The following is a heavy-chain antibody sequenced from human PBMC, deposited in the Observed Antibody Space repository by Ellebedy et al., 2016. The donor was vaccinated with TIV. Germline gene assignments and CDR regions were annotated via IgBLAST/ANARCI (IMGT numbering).Heavy chain of an antibody. J-gene: IGHJ6*02. CDR1: GFTFNNYW. V-gene: IGHV3-7*01. CDR2: IKQEGSEE. CDR3: ARENIVGARDGLDV. D-gene: IGHD1-26*01. Sequence: GESLKISCAASGFTFNNYWMSWVRQAPGKGLEWVASIKQEGSEEYYVDSVKGRFTISRDNAKNSLYLQMNSLRAGDTAVEYCARENIVGARDGLDVWGQGTTVSVSS.